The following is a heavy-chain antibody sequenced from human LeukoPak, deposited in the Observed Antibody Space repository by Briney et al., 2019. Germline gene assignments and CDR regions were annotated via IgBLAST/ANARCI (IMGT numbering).Heavy chain of an antibody. J-gene: IGHJ3*02. D-gene: IGHD1-26*01. CDR3: ASPWYSGILGNAFDI. CDR2: IKSKTNGETR. CDR1: GFTLSNAW. V-gene: IGHV3-15*01. Sequence: GGSLRLSCAASGFTLSNAWMNWVRQAPGKGLEWVGPIKSKTNGETRDYAAPVKGRFTISRDNAKNSLYLQMNSLRAEDTAVYYCASPWYSGILGNAFDIWGQGTMVTVSS.